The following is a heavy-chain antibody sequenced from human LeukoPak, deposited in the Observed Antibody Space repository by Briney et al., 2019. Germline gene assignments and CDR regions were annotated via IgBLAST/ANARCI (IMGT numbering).Heavy chain of an antibody. V-gene: IGHV3-23*01. D-gene: IGHD3-22*01. Sequence: GGSLRLSCAASGFTFSSYAMSWVRQAPGKGLEWVSAISGSGGSTYYADSVKGRFTISRDNSKNTLYLQMNSLRAEDTAVYYCASLWGAYYDSSGYQYGMDVWGQGTTVTVSS. CDR3: ASLWGAYYDSSGYQYGMDV. CDR2: ISGSGGST. J-gene: IGHJ6*02. CDR1: GFTFSSYA.